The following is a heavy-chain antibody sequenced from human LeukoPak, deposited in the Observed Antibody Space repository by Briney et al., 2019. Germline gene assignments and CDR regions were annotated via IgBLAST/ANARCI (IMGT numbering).Heavy chain of an antibody. D-gene: IGHD2-2*01. V-gene: IGHV1-69*13. CDR2: IIPIFGTA. J-gene: IGHJ4*02. Sequence: GASVKVSCKASGGTFSSYAISWVRQAPGQGLEWMGVIIPIFGTANYAQKFQGRVTITADESTSTAYMELSSLRSEDTAVYYCTVPAAEGYDYWGQGTLVTVSS. CDR3: TVPAAEGYDY. CDR1: GGTFSSYA.